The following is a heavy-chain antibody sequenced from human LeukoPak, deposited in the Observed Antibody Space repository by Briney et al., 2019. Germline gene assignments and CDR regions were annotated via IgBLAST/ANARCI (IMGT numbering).Heavy chain of an antibody. Sequence: GESLKISCKGSGYSFTSYWITWVRQMPGKGLEWMGRIDPSDSYTNYSPSFQGHVTISADKSISTAYLQWSSLKASDTAMYYCVRDDLSGSSFYYFDYWGQGTLVTVSP. J-gene: IGHJ4*02. D-gene: IGHD3-10*01. V-gene: IGHV5-10-1*01. CDR1: GYSFTSYW. CDR2: IDPSDSYT. CDR3: VRDDLSGSSFYYFDY.